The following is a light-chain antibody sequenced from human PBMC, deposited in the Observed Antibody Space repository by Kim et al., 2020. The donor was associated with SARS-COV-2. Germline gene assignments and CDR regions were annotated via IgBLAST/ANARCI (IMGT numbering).Light chain of an antibody. CDR3: QQYDNLPPLT. V-gene: IGKV1-33*01. J-gene: IGKJ4*01. CDR1: QDISNY. CDR2: DAS. Sequence: DIQMTQSPSSLSASVGDRVTITCQASQDISNYLNCYQQKPGKAPKLLIYDASNLETGVPSRFSGSGSGTDFTFTISSLQPEDIATYYCQQYDNLPPLTFGGGTKVDIK.